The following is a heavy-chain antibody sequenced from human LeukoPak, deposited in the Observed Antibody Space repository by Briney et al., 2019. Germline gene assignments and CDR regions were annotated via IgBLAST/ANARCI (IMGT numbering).Heavy chain of an antibody. CDR2: INHSGST. CDR1: GGSFSGYY. V-gene: IGHV4-34*01. J-gene: IGHJ4*02. CDR3: ARGPNIPVYSSSWYRGYFDY. Sequence: SETLSLTCAVYGGSFSGYYWSWICQPPGKGLEWIGEINHSGSTNYNPSLKSRVTISVDTSKNQFSLKLRSVTAADTAVYYCARGPNIPVYSSSWYRGYFDYWGQGTLVTVSS. D-gene: IGHD6-13*01.